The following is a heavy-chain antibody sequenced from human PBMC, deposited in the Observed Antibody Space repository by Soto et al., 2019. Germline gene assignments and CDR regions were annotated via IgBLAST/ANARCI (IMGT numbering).Heavy chain of an antibody. J-gene: IGHJ3*01. Sequence: EVQLLESGGGLVQPGGSPRLSCAASGFTFSTYAMSWVRQAPGKGLEWVSAISSGSDTYHADSVKGRFTISRDNSISTLFLQMTSLRTEDTAVYYCAHPRGYGVFDAYDFWGQGAMVTVSS. CDR1: GFTFSTYA. CDR3: AHPRGYGVFDAYDF. V-gene: IGHV3-23*01. CDR2: ISSGSDT. D-gene: IGHD4-17*01.